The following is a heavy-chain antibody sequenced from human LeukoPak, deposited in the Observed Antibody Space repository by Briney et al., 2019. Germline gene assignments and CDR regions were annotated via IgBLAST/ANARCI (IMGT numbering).Heavy chain of an antibody. D-gene: IGHD2-2*01. CDR1: GFTFSSYA. CDR3: ARPLVRSYAPWEFDY. Sequence: GGSLRLSCAASGFTFSSYAMSWVRQAPGKGLEWVSSISSSSSYIYYADSVKGRFTISRDNAKNSLYLQMNSLRAEDTAVYYCARPLVRSYAPWEFDYWGQGTLVTVSS. J-gene: IGHJ4*02. V-gene: IGHV3-21*01. CDR2: ISSSSSYI.